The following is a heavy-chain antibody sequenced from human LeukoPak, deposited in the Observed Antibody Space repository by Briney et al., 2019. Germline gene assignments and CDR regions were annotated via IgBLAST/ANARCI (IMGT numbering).Heavy chain of an antibody. CDR1: GHTFTSYG. Sequence: ASVKVSCKASGHTFTSYGISRVRQAPGQGLEWMGWISAYNGNTNYAQKLQGRVTMTTDTSTSTAYMELRSLRSDDTAVYYCARDHLGGYDFDYWGQGTLVTVSS. J-gene: IGHJ4*02. V-gene: IGHV1-18*04. D-gene: IGHD5-12*01. CDR3: ARDHLGGYDFDY. CDR2: ISAYNGNT.